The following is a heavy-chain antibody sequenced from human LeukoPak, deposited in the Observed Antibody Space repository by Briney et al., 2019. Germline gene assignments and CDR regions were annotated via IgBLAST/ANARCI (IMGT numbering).Heavy chain of an antibody. V-gene: IGHV4-61*01. J-gene: IGHJ5*02. D-gene: IGHD5-24*01. CDR2: IYYSGST. CDR3: ARASPGEMATS. CDR1: GGSISSSSYY. Sequence: SETLSLTCTVSGGSISSSSYYWSWIRQPPGKGLEWVGYIYYSGSTDYNPSLKSRVTISVETSKNQFSLKLSSVTAADTAVYYCARASPGEMATSWGQGTLVTVSS.